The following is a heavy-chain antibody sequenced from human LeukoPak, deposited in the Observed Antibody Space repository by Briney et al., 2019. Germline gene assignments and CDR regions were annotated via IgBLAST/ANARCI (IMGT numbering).Heavy chain of an antibody. V-gene: IGHV3-64D*06. Sequence: GSLRPSCSVSGFTFNTYGMPWVRQASGKGLEYVSAISSNGDNTYYADSVKGRFTISRDNSKNTLYLQMSSLRADDTAVYYCVRGTGYWGQGTLVTVSS. CDR1: GFTFNTYG. CDR3: VRGTGY. J-gene: IGHJ4*02. CDR2: ISSNGDNT.